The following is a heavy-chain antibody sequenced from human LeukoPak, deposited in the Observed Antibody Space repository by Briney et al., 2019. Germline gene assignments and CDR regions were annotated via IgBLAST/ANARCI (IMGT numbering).Heavy chain of an antibody. V-gene: IGHV3-64*01. CDR1: GFTFSSYG. J-gene: IGHJ4*02. Sequence: PGESLRLSCAASGFTFSSYGMHWVRQAPGKGLEYVSAISNNGGSTYYAKSVKGRFTISRDNSMNTLYLQMGSLRAEDMAVYYCARTSIAAREADYWGQGTLVTVSS. CDR2: ISNNGGST. D-gene: IGHD6-6*01. CDR3: ARTSIAAREADY.